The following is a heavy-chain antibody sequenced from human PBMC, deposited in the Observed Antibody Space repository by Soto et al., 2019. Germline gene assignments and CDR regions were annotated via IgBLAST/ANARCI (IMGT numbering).Heavy chain of an antibody. V-gene: IGHV3-21*01. CDR3: AREHNWFDP. Sequence: LSLSCVASGFTFSTYSMNWVRQAPGKGLEWVSSISGSSSYIYYADSVKGRFSISRDNAKNSLYLQMNSLRAEDTAVYYCAREHNWFDPWGQGTLVTVSS. J-gene: IGHJ5*02. CDR1: GFTFSTYS. CDR2: ISGSSSYI.